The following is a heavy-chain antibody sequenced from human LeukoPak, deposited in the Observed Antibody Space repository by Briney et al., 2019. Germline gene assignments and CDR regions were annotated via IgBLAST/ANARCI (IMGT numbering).Heavy chain of an antibody. CDR2: ISGYNGNT. J-gene: IGHJ6*03. V-gene: IGHV1-18*01. D-gene: IGHD4/OR15-4a*01. CDR1: GYTFSDYG. Sequence: GASVKVSCKPSGYTFSDYGITWVRQAPGQGIEWMGWISGYNGNTNYAESLQGRVTMTIDTSTSTAYMDLRSLRSDDTAAYYCARVGLVDNEYGFYFYMDVWGKGTTVIVSS. CDR3: ARVGLVDNEYGFYFYMDV.